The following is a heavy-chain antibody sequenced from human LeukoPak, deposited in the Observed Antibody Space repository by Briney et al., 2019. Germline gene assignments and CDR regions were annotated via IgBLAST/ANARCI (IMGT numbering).Heavy chain of an antibody. V-gene: IGHV3-48*03. J-gene: IGHJ4*02. CDR1: GFTFSSYD. CDR2: ISYSGTNI. CDR3: ARGLTT. D-gene: IGHD4-11*01. Sequence: PGGSLRLSCAASGFTFSSYDMNWVRQAPGKGLEWVSYISYSGTNIYYADSVKGRFIISRDNAKNSLYLQMNSLRAEDTAVYYCARGLTTGGQGTLVTVPS.